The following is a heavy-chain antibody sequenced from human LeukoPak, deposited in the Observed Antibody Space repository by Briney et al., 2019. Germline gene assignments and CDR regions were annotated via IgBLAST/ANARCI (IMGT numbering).Heavy chain of an antibody. V-gene: IGHV1-2*02. CDR3: ARVLFNSGYDS. Sequence: ASVKVSCKASGYTFTSYDINWVRQAPGQGLEWMGWINPNSGETRYEQKFQGRVTMTRDTSIDTVHMELGSLTSDDTAVYYCARVLFNSGYDSWGQGTLVTVSS. CDR1: GYTFTSYD. J-gene: IGHJ5*01. CDR2: INPNSGET. D-gene: IGHD3-9*01.